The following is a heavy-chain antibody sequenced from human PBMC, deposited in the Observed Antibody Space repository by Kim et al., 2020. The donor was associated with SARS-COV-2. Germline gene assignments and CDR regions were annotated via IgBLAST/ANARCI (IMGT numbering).Heavy chain of an antibody. J-gene: IGHJ6*02. D-gene: IGHD5-12*01. CDR2: IKSKTDGGTT. Sequence: GGSLRLSCAASGFTFSNAWMSWVRQAPGKGLEWVGRIKSKTDGGTTDYAAPVKGRFTISRDDSKNTLYLQMNSLKTEDTAVYYCTTGMAYGGYDWGQGDYYYYYYGMDVWGQGTTVTVSS. V-gene: IGHV3-15*01. CDR1: GFTFSNAW. CDR3: TTGMAYGGYDWGQGDYYYYYYGMDV.